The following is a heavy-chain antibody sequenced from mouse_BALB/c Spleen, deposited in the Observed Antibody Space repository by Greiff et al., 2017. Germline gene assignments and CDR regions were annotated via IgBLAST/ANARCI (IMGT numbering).Heavy chain of an antibody. V-gene: IGHV1-80*01. CDR2: IYPGDGDT. J-gene: IGHJ4*01. CDR3: ARGGDGSSIYYAMDY. Sequence: VQLQQSGAELVRPGSSVKISCKASGYAFSSYWMNWVKQRPGQGLEWIGQIYPGDGDTNYNGKFKGKATLTADKSSSTAYMQLSSLTSEDSAVYFCARGGDGSSIYYAMDYWGQGTSVSVSS. D-gene: IGHD1-1*01. CDR1: GYAFSSYW.